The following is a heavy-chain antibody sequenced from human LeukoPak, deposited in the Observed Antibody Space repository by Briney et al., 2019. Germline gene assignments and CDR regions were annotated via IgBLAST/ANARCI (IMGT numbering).Heavy chain of an antibody. Sequence: SETLSLTCTVSGGSISSHYWSWIRQPPGKGLEWIGYIYYSGSTNYNPSLKSRVTISVDTSKNQFSLKLSSVTAADTAVYYCARASIAANDAFDIWGQGTMVTVSS. CDR1: GGSISSHY. V-gene: IGHV4-59*11. CDR2: IYYSGST. J-gene: IGHJ3*02. D-gene: IGHD6-6*01. CDR3: ARASIAANDAFDI.